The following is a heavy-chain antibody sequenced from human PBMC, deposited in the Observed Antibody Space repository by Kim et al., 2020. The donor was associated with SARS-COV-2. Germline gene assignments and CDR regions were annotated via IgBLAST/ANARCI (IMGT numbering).Heavy chain of an antibody. CDR3: ARARGGSRGMDG. Sequence: GYAQKFQGRVTMPRDNAISTAYMELSSLRSEDTAVYYCARARGGSRGMDGWGQGTTVTVSS. D-gene: IGHD3-10*01. V-gene: IGHV1-8*01. J-gene: IGHJ6*02.